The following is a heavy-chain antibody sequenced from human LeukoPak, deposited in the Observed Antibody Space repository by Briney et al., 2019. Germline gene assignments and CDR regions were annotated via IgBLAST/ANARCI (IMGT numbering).Heavy chain of an antibody. Sequence: GGSLRLSCAASGFTFSSYGMHWVRQAPGKGLEWVAVIWYDGSNKYYAGSVKGRFTISRDNSKNTLYLQMNSLRAEDTAVYYCARDDSSGWYFRGSYYGMDVWGQGTTVTVSS. CDR2: IWYDGSNK. CDR1: GFTFSSYG. V-gene: IGHV3-33*01. J-gene: IGHJ6*02. CDR3: ARDDSSGWYFRGSYYGMDV. D-gene: IGHD6-19*01.